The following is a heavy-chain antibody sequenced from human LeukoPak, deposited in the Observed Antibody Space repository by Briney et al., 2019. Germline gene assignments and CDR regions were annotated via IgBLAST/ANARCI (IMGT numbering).Heavy chain of an antibody. Sequence: SQTLSLTCAISGDSVSSNRASWNWFRQSPSRGLEWLGRTYYRSKWYNDYAVSVKSRISINPDTSKNQFSLKLSSVTAADTAVYYCARSGYCSSTSCYPNWFDPWGQGTLVTVSS. CDR1: GDSVSSNRAS. CDR3: ARSGYCSSTSCYPNWFDP. J-gene: IGHJ5*02. CDR2: TYYRSKWYN. V-gene: IGHV6-1*01. D-gene: IGHD2-2*01.